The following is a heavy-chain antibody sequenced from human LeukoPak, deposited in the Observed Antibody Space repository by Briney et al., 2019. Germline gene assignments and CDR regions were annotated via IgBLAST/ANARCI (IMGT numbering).Heavy chain of an antibody. J-gene: IGHJ4*02. CDR2: INSDESIT. CDR1: GFTFSSSW. CDR3: AHISSSWPDY. Sequence: GGSLRLSCAASGFTFSSSWMYWVRQAPGKGLVWVSRINSDESITTYADSVKGRFTISRDNSKNTLYLQMNSLRAEDTAVYYCAHISSSWPDYWGQGTLVTVSS. V-gene: IGHV3-74*01. D-gene: IGHD6-13*01.